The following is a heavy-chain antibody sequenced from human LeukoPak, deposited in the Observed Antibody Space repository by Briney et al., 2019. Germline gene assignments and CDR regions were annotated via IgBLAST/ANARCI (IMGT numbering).Heavy chain of an antibody. CDR1: GGSISSYY. Sequence: SETLSLTCTVSGGSISSYYWSWIRQPPGKGLEWIGYIYYSGSTSYNPSLESRVTISVDTSKNQFSLKLSSVTAADTAVYYCAREGYCSSTSCYMFVWGQGTLVTVSS. CDR3: AREGYCSSTSCYMFV. J-gene: IGHJ4*02. V-gene: IGHV4-59*01. D-gene: IGHD2-2*02. CDR2: IYYSGST.